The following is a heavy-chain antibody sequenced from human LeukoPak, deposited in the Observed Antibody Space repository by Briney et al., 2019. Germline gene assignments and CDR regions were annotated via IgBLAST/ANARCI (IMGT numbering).Heavy chain of an antibody. D-gene: IGHD6-19*01. J-gene: IGHJ4*02. V-gene: IGHV6-1*01. CDR1: GDRVSSINGA. Sequence: SQTLSLTCAISGDRVSSINGAGNSIRQSPSRCLEWLGRTYYRSKWYDDYAGSMKGRASISPDTSKNLFSLHLNSVTPEDTAVYYCAREVGTSGWYTFDYWGQGTLVTVSS. CDR3: AREVGTSGWYTFDY. CDR2: TYYRSKWYD.